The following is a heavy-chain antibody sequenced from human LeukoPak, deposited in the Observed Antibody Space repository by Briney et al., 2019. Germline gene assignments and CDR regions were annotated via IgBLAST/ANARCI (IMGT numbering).Heavy chain of an antibody. D-gene: IGHD1-26*01. CDR1: GFTFSSYS. V-gene: IGHV3-21*01. CDR2: ISSSRSYV. Sequence: GGSLRLSCAASGFTFSSYSMNWVRQAPGKGLEWVSSISSSRSYVYYADSVKGRFTISRDNAKNSLYLQMNSLRAEDTAVYYCASTHSGGYWGQGTLVTVSS. CDR3: ASTHSGGY. J-gene: IGHJ4*02.